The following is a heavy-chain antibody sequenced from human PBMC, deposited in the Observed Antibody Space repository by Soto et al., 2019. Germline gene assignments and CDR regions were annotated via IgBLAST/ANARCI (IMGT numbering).Heavy chain of an antibody. J-gene: IGHJ4*02. CDR1: GFTFSSYA. Sequence: PGGSLRLSCAASGFTFSSYAMSWVRQAPGKGLEWVSAISGSGGSTYYADSVKGRFTISRDNSKNTLYLQMNSLRAEDTAVYYCAKPKTYYDILTGYYFGADFDYWGQGTLVTVSS. CDR2: ISGSGGST. V-gene: IGHV3-23*01. CDR3: AKPKTYYDILTGYYFGADFDY. D-gene: IGHD3-9*01.